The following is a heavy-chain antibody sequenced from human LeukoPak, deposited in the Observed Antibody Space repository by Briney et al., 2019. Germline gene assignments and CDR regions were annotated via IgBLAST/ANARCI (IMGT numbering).Heavy chain of an antibody. V-gene: IGHV1-69*13. CDR1: GGTFSSYA. J-gene: IGHJ6*03. Sequence: SVKVSCKASGGTFSSYAISWVRQAPGQGLEWMGGIIPIFGTANYAQKFQGRVTITADESTSTAYMELSSLRSEDTAVYYCARTNYYYYYMDVWGKGTTVTISS. CDR3: ARTNYYYYYMDV. CDR2: IIPIFGTA.